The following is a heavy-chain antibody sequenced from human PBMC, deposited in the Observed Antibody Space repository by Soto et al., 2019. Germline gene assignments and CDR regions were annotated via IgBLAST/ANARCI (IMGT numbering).Heavy chain of an antibody. CDR2: ISSSSYI. CDR3: ARDMAPL. CDR1: GFTFSSYS. J-gene: IGHJ4*02. V-gene: IGHV3-21*01. D-gene: IGHD3-10*01. Sequence: VGSLRLSCAASGFTFSSYSMNWVRQAPGKGLEWVSSISSSSYIYYADSVKGRFTISRDNAKNSLYLQMNSLRAEDTAVYYCARDMAPLGGQGTLVTVSS.